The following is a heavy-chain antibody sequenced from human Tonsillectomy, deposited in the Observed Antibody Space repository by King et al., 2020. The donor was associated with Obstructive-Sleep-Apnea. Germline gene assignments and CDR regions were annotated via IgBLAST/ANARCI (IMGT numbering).Heavy chain of an antibody. V-gene: IGHV3-9*01. J-gene: IGHJ4*02. CDR1: GFTFDAFA. CDR3: ATVADY. CDR2: INWNGDNA. Sequence: VQLVESGGGLVQPGGSLRLSCAGPGFTFDAFAMYWVRQAPGKGLEWVSGINWNGDNAEYADSVRGRFTISRDNAKNSLYLHMTSLRSDDTAMYYCATVADYWGQGTLITVSS.